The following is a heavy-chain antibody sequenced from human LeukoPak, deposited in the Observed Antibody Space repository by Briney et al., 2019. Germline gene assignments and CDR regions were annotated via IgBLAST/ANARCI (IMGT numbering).Heavy chain of an antibody. CDR1: GFTFSSYG. J-gene: IGHJ5*02. CDR3: ARDAGWAAADPTGFDP. V-gene: IGHV3-33*01. D-gene: IGHD6-13*01. CDR2: IWYDGSNK. Sequence: GGSLRLSCAASGFTFSSYGMHWVRQAPGKGLEWVAVIWYDGSNKYYADSVKGRFTISRDNSKNTLYLQMNSLRAEDTAVYYCARDAGWAAADPTGFDPWGQGTLVTVSS.